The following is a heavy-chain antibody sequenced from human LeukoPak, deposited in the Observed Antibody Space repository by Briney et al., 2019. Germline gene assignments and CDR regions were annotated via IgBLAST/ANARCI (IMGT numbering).Heavy chain of an antibody. CDR2: IIPIFGTA. Sequence: VASVTVSCKASGGTFSSYAISWVRQAPGQGLEWMGGIIPIFGTANYAQKFQGRVTITADESTSTAYMELSSLRSEDTAVYYCARDRGIAAADPNGGFDPWGQGTLVTVSS. CDR1: GGTFSSYA. CDR3: ARDRGIAAADPNGGFDP. D-gene: IGHD6-13*01. V-gene: IGHV1-69*13. J-gene: IGHJ5*02.